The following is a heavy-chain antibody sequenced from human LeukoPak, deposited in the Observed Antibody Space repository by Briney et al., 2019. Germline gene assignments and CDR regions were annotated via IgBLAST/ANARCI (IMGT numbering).Heavy chain of an antibody. J-gene: IGHJ3*02. Sequence: GGSLRLSCAASGFTFSSYGMHWVRQAPGKGLEWVAFIRYDGSNKYYADSVKGRFTISRDNSKNTLYLQMNSLRAEDTAVYYCAKVDTAMVRRGAFDIWGQGTMVTVSS. CDR1: GFTFSSYG. V-gene: IGHV3-30*02. CDR2: IRYDGSNK. D-gene: IGHD5-18*01. CDR3: AKVDTAMVRRGAFDI.